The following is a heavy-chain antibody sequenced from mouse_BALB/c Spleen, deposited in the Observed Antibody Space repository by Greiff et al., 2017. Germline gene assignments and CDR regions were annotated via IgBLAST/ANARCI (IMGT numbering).Heavy chain of an antibody. CDR3: ARGGTYYYGSSGAWFAY. CDR1: GFSLTSYG. Sequence: QVQLKESGPGLVEPSQTLSITCTASGFSLTSYGVHWVRQPPGKGLEWLGVIWAGGSTNYNSALMSRLSISKDNSKSQVFLKMNSLQTDDTAMYYCARGGTYYYGSSGAWFAYWGQGTLVTVSA. V-gene: IGHV2-9*02. D-gene: IGHD1-1*01. J-gene: IGHJ3*01. CDR2: IWAGGST.